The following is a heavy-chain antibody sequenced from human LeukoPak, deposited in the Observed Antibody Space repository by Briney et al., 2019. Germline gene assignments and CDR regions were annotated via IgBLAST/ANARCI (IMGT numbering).Heavy chain of an antibody. J-gene: IGHJ4*02. CDR3: ASLPYDYVWGSYRYSPFDY. V-gene: IGHV4-61*08. Sequence: PSETLSLTCAVSGGSISSGGYSWSWIRQPPGKGLEWIGYTYYSGSTNYNPSLKSRVTISVDTSKNQFSLKLSSVTAADTAVYYCASLPYDYVWGSYRYSPFDYWGQGTLVTVSS. D-gene: IGHD3-16*02. CDR2: TYYSGST. CDR1: GGSISSGGYS.